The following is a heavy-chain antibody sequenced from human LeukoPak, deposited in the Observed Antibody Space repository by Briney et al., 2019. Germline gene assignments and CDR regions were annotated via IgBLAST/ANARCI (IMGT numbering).Heavy chain of an antibody. CDR2: ISGYNGNT. V-gene: IGHV1-18*01. J-gene: IGHJ6*03. D-gene: IGHD4-11*01. Sequence: GASVKVSCKASGYTFTNYGISWVRQAPGQGLEWMGWISGYNGNTNYAQKLQGRVTMTTDTSTSTAYMELRSLRSDDTAVYYCARVGLHLPDYSNRYYYYYMDVWGKGTTVTVSS. CDR1: GYTFTNYG. CDR3: ARVGLHLPDYSNRYYYYYMDV.